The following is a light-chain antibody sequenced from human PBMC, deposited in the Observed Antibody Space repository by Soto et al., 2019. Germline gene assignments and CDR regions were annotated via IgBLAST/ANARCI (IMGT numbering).Light chain of an antibody. CDR2: GAS. V-gene: IGKV3-15*01. CDR3: HQRSNWLDT. J-gene: IGKJ5*01. Sequence: EVVMTQSPATLSVSPGERVTLSCRSSQSVADNLAWFQQKPGQGPRLLIYGASTRATGIPARFSGSGSETDFTLTVSSLRSEDSAVYYCHQRSNWLDTFGQGTRLEIK. CDR1: QSVADN.